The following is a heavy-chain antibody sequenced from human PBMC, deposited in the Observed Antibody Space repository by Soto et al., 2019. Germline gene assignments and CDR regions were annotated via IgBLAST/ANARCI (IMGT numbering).Heavy chain of an antibody. CDR2: IYWDDDK. CDR1: GFSLTTTGVG. J-gene: IGHJ5*02. D-gene: IGHD3-9*01. Sequence: QITLKESGPTLVKPTQTLTLTCTVSGFSLTTTGVGVGWIRQPPGKALEWLAPIYWDDDKRYSPSLKNRLTITNDIYKNQVVLTMTNMDPVDTATYYCARSLGVYYDILTGYQANWFDPWGQGTLVTVSS. V-gene: IGHV2-5*02. CDR3: ARSLGVYYDILTGYQANWFDP.